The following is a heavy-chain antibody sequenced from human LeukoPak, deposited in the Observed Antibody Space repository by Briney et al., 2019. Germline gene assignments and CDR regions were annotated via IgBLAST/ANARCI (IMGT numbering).Heavy chain of an antibody. J-gene: IGHJ4*02. CDR1: GFIFSSYS. D-gene: IGHD3-3*01. Sequence: PGGSLRLSCAASGFIFSSYSMNWVRQAPGKGLEWVSYISNTSGSIYYADSVKGRFTISRDNVKNSLYLQMNGLRTEDTAVYYCAKMSGSRLPGYWGQGTLVTVSS. CDR3: AKMSGSRLPGY. V-gene: IGHV3-48*01. CDR2: ISNTSGSI.